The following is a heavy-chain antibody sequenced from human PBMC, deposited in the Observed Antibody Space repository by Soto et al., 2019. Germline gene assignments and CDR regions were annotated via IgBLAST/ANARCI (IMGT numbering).Heavy chain of an antibody. Sequence: SETLSLTCTVSGGSISSYYWGWIRQPPGRGLEWIGNIYYSGSTYYTPALKSRVTLSVDTSKNQFSLNLNSVTAAGTAVYYCARGGIPPSGYGIAYAMDVWGQGTTVTVSS. CDR3: ARGGIPPSGYGIAYAMDV. CDR2: IYYSGST. CDR1: GGSISSYY. V-gene: IGHV4-39*01. J-gene: IGHJ6*02. D-gene: IGHD1-26*01.